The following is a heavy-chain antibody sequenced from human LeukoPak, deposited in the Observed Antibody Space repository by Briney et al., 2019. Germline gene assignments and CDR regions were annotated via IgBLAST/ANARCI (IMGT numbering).Heavy chain of an antibody. D-gene: IGHD4-11*01. CDR3: ARSDSIIRWFDP. CDR2: IYISETT. V-gene: IGHV4-4*07. J-gene: IGHJ5*02. Sequence: SETLSLTCNVSGASISSYYWSWIRQPAGKGLEWIGRIYISETTNYNPSLKSRVTMSVDTSKNQFSLKLNSVTAADTAVYYCARSDSIIRWFDPWGQGTLVTVSS. CDR1: GASISSYY.